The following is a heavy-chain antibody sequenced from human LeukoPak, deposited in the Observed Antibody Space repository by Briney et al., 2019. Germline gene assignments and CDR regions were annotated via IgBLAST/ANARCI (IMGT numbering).Heavy chain of an antibody. CDR1: GFIFSSYW. D-gene: IGHD5-12*01. V-gene: IGHV3-7*05. Sequence: PGGCLRLSCAASGFIFSSYWMSWVRQAPGKELEWVANIKHDSSEKYYVDSVKGRFTISRDNAKNSLYLQMNSLRAEDTAVYYCAKEGTITDYNFDYWGQGTLVTV. CDR2: IKHDSSEK. CDR3: AKEGTITDYNFDY. J-gene: IGHJ4*02.